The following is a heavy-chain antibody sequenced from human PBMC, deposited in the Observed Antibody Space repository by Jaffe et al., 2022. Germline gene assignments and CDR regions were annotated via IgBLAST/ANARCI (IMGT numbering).Heavy chain of an antibody. J-gene: IGHJ4*02. CDR1: GFTFRNYA. D-gene: IGHD6-6*01. CDR2: IGGGGDLT. V-gene: IGHV3-23*01. CDR3: AKSGISGARPDDY. Sequence: EVQLLESGGGLVQPGGSLRLSCAASGFTFRNYAMGWVRQAPRKGLEWVSSIGGGGDLTYYADSVRGRFTISRDNSKDTLYLEMNSLRDDDTALYYCAKSGISGARPDDYWGQGTLVTVSS.